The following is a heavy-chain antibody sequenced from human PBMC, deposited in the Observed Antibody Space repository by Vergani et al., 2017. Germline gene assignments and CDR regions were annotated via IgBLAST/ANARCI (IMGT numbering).Heavy chain of an antibody. Sequence: EVQFLESGGGLVQPGGSLRLSCEASGFTFSAYAMSWVRQAPGKGLEWVSAISGYGDNTYSADSVKGRFTISRDNSKNILYLQMNNLRAEDTAVYYCAKDVRPGRWFFEYFDFWGQGTLVTVSS. CDR1: GFTFSAYA. V-gene: IGHV3-23*01. CDR2: ISGYGDNT. CDR3: AKDVRPGRWFFEYFDF. J-gene: IGHJ4*02. D-gene: IGHD3-10*01.